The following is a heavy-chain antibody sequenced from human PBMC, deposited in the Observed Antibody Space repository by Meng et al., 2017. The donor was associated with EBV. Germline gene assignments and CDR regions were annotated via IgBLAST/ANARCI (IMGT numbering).Heavy chain of an antibody. D-gene: IGHD1-26*01. CDR1: GFTLSDYS. Sequence: QVTMGESERGLVKPGGSLRLSCEASGFTLSDYSRSCIRQAPGKGLEWVSYISSSGSTIYYADSVKGRFTISRDNAKNSLYLQMNSLRAEDTAVYYCASHPAYSGSYDGGYWGQGTLVTVSS. J-gene: IGHJ4*02. V-gene: IGHV3-11*01. CDR3: ASHPAYSGSYDGGY. CDR2: ISSSGSTI.